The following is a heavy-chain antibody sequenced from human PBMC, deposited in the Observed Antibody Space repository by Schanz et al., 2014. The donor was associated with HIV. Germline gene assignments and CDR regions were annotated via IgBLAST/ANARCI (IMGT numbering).Heavy chain of an antibody. D-gene: IGHD3-10*01. J-gene: IGHJ6*02. V-gene: IGHV3-23*01. Sequence: EVQLLDSGGGLVQPGGSLRLSCAASGFTFSSDAMSWVRQAPGKGLEWVSLISGSGGHTYYADSVKGRFTISRDNSKNTLYLQMNSLTAEDTAVYYCASDGSGSYLTLSLLYYGMDVWGQGTTVTVSS. CDR1: GFTFSSDA. CDR2: ISGSGGHT. CDR3: ASDGSGSYLTLSLLYYGMDV.